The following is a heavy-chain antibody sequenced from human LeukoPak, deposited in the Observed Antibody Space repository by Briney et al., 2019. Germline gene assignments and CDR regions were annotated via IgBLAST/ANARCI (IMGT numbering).Heavy chain of an antibody. J-gene: IGHJ4*02. CDR3: ARGGDYEIDY. CDR2: IYRGST. Sequence: SETLSLTCTVSGVSIRTYYWNWIRQPPGRGPEWIGYIYRGSTNYNPSFESRVTISVDTSKNQFSLKLSSVTAADTAVYYCARGGDYEIDYWGQGILVTVSS. V-gene: IGHV4-59*01. D-gene: IGHD4-17*01. CDR1: GVSIRTYY.